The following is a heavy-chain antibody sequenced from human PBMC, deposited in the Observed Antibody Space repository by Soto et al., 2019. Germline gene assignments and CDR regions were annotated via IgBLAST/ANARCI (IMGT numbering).Heavy chain of an antibody. CDR2: NSASGGST. V-gene: IGHV3-23*01. J-gene: IGHJ3*02. CDR3: AKMGGSEYELLGPDAFDI. CDR1: GFTFNNHA. D-gene: IGHD2-2*01. Sequence: GGSLRLSCAVSGFTFNNHAMSWIRQAPGKGLEWVSTNSASGGSTYYAGSVKGRFTISRDNSKNTVYLQMKSLRVEDTAVYYCAKMGGSEYELLGPDAFDIWGQGTMVTVSS.